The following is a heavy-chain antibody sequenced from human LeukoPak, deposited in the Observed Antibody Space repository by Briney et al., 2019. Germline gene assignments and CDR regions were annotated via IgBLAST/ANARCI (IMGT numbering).Heavy chain of an antibody. CDR2: IYYSGST. Sequence: SETLSLTCTVSGGSISSYYWSWIRQPPGKGLEWIGYIYYSGSTNYNPSLKSRVTISVDTSKNQFSLKLSSVTAADTAVYYCARVPRYRQIWFGEFRYYYYMDVWGKGTTVTISS. D-gene: IGHD3-10*01. J-gene: IGHJ6*03. CDR3: ARVPRYRQIWFGEFRYYYYMDV. CDR1: GGSISSYY. V-gene: IGHV4-59*01.